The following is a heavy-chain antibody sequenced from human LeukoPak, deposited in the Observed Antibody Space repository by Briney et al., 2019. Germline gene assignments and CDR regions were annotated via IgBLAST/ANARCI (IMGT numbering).Heavy chain of an antibody. CDR2: TNSGGTST. Sequence: GGSLRLSCATSGFPFSDFSMSWVRQAPGKGPEWISTTNSGGTSTYYAESVKGRFTISRDNSKNTLYLQMSSLRVEDTAVYYCAKQSYARSLGEGGPGTLVSVSS. D-gene: IGHD2-8*01. J-gene: IGHJ4*02. CDR1: GFPFSDFS. V-gene: IGHV3-23*01. CDR3: AKQSYARSLGE.